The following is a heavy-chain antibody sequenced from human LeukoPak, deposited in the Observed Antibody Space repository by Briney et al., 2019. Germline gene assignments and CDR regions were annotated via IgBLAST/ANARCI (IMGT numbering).Heavy chain of an antibody. J-gene: IGHJ3*02. CDR3: ARVRGYYDSSGYYPDAFDI. CDR1: GGSISSYY. Sequence: SETLSLTCTVSGGSISSYYWSWIRQPPGKGLEWIGYIYYSGSTNYNPSLKSRVTISVDTSKNQFSLKLSSVTAADTAVYYCARVRGYYDSSGYYPDAFDIWRQGTMVTVSS. D-gene: IGHD3-22*01. CDR2: IYYSGST. V-gene: IGHV4-59*01.